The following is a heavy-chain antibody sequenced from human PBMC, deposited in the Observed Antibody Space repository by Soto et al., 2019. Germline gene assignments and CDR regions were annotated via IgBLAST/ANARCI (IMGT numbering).Heavy chain of an antibody. D-gene: IGHD2-15*01. Sequence: TLTLPCTVAGCSISSGGTYWSWIRQHPGKGLEWIGYIFYSGSTYYNPSLKSRVTISVDTSKNQFSLKLSSVTAADTAVYYCARECSGGYNWFDPWGQGTLVTVSS. CDR1: GCSISSGGTY. V-gene: IGHV4-31*03. CDR3: ARECSGGYNWFDP. CDR2: IFYSGST. J-gene: IGHJ5*02.